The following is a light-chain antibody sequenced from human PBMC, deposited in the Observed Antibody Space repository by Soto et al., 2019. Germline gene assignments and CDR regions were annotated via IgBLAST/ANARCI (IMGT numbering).Light chain of an antibody. V-gene: IGKV1-6*01. CDR1: QGIRND. CDR3: PQKHFSPFT. J-gene: IGKJ3*01. CDR2: AAS. Sequence: AIQMTQSPSSLSASVGDRVTITGRASQGIRNDLDCFQQKPGKAPKLLIYAASNLHSGVPARFSGSGSGTDFTLTISSLQPEDFATYYCPQKHFSPFTSGPGPKVDIK.